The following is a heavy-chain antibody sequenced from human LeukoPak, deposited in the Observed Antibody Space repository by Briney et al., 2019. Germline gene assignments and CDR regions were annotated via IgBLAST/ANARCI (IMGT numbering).Heavy chain of an antibody. CDR3: ARDGGNGYDYVVGLDY. J-gene: IGHJ4*02. CDR1: GFTVSSNY. D-gene: IGHD5-12*01. CDR2: ISSSSSTI. V-gene: IGHV3-48*02. Sequence: GGSLRLSCAASGFTVSSNYMNWVRQAPGKGLEWVSYISSSSSTIYYADSVKGRFTISRDNAKNSLYLQMNSLRDEDTAVYYCARDGGNGYDYVVGLDYWGQGTLVTVSS.